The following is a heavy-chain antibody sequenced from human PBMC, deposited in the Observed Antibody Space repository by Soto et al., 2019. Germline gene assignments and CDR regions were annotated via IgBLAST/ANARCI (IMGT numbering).Heavy chain of an antibody. J-gene: IGHJ3*02. Sequence: ASVKVSCKASGYTFTSYGISWVRQAPGQGLEWMGWISAYNGNTNYAQKLQGRVTMTTDTSTSTAYMELRSLRSDDTAVYYCARAGITMIVVVMGGDAFDIWGQGTMVTVSS. CDR3: ARAGITMIVVVMGGDAFDI. D-gene: IGHD3-22*01. V-gene: IGHV1-18*01. CDR2: ISAYNGNT. CDR1: GYTFTSYG.